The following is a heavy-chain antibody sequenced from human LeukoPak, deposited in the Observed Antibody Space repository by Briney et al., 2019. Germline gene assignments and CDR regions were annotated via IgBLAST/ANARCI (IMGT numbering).Heavy chain of an antibody. CDR2: VYYSGST. CDR1: GGSISSSIYY. CDR3: ARQPTYYYYYMDV. J-gene: IGHJ6*03. V-gene: IGHV4-39*01. Sequence: KPSETLSLTCTVSGGSISSSIYYWGWIRQPPGKGLEWIGSVYYSGSTYYNPSLKSRVTISVDTSKNQFSLKLSSVTAADTAVFYCARQPTYYYYYMDVWGKGTTATVSS.